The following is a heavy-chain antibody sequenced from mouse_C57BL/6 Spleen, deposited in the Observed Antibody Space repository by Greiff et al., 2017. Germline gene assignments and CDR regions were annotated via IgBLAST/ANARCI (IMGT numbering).Heavy chain of an antibody. V-gene: IGHV1-52*01. CDR1: GYTFTSYW. CDR3: ARWRSYYNYAMDY. Sequence: QVQLQQPGAELVRPGSSVKLSCKASGYTFTSYWMHWVKQRPIQGLEWIGNIDPSDSETHYNQKFKDKATLTVDKSSSTAYMQLSSLTSEYSAVYYCARWRSYYNYAMDYWGQGTLVTVSS. CDR2: IDPSDSET. J-gene: IGHJ4*01. D-gene: IGHD2-12*01.